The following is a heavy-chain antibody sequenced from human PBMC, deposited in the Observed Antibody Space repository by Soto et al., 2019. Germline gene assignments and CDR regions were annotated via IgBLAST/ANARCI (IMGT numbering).Heavy chain of an antibody. J-gene: IGHJ4*02. CDR2: ISAYNGNT. D-gene: IGHD5-12*01. Sequence: ASVKVSCKASGYTFTSYGISWVRQAPGQGLEWMGWISAYNGNTNYAQKLQGRVTMTTDTSTSTAYMELRSLRSDDTAVYYCATTGYSGYDSGLYYFDYWGQGTLVTVSS. CDR1: GYTFTSYG. CDR3: ATTGYSGYDSGLYYFDY. V-gene: IGHV1-18*01.